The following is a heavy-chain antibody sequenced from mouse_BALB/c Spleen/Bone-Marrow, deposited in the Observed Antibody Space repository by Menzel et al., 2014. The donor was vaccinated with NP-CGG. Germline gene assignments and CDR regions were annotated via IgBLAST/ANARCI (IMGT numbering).Heavy chain of an antibody. V-gene: IGHV1-69*02. Sequence: VKLMESGAELVKPGASVKLSCKASGYTFTIYWMHWVKQRPGQGLEWIGEIDPSDSDANYNQKFKGKATLTVDKSSTTAYMQLSSLTPEDSAVYYCARRNYYGSHYWYFDVWGAGTTVTVSS. D-gene: IGHD1-1*01. J-gene: IGHJ1*01. CDR1: GYTFTIYW. CDR2: IDPSDSDA. CDR3: ARRNYYGSHYWYFDV.